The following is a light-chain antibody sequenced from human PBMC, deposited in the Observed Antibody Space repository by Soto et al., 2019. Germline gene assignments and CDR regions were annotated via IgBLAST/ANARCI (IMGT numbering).Light chain of an antibody. Sequence: EIVLTQSPGTLSLSPGEGATLSCRASQSVSSTSLAWYQQKPGQAPRLLIYGASTGATGIPDRFSGGGSGTDFTLTISRLEPEDFAIYYCHQCAGSPYTFGQGTKLQI. CDR1: QSVSSTS. CDR3: HQCAGSPYT. J-gene: IGKJ2*01. CDR2: GAS. V-gene: IGKV3-20*01.